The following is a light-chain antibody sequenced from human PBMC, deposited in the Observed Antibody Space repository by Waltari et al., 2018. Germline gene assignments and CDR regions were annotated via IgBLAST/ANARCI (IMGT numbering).Light chain of an antibody. J-gene: IGLJ1*01. V-gene: IGLV1-44*01. CDR3: AAWDDSLNGYV. CDR2: SNN. Sequence: QSVLTHPPSAPGTPGQRDSIACSGSSSHTASHIVNWYQQVPGTAPKLLIYSNNERPSGVPDRFSGSKSGTSASLAISGLQSEDEADYYCAAWDDSLNGYVFGTATKVTVL. CDR1: SSHTASHI.